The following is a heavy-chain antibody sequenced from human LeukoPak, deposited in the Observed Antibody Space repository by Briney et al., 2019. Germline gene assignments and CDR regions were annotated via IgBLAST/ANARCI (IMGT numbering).Heavy chain of an antibody. CDR1: GFTFTKCA. D-gene: IGHD6-19*01. CDR3: ARVAVAGTDY. V-gene: IGHV3-11*01. CDR2: ISSSGSTI. Sequence: GGSLRLSCVASGFTFTKCAMSWIRQAPGKGLEWVSYISSSGSTIYYADSVKGRFTISRDNAKNSLYLQMNSLRAEDTAVYYCARVAVAGTDYWGQGTLVTVSS. J-gene: IGHJ4*02.